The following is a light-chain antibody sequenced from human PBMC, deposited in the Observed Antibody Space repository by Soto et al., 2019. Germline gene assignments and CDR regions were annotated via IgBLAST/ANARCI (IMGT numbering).Light chain of an antibody. V-gene: IGLV3-9*01. CDR2: RYS. J-gene: IGLJ3*02. Sequence: SYELTQPLSVSVALGQTARITCGGNNIGSKNVHWYQQKPGQAPVLVIYRYSNRPSGIPERFSGSNSGNTATLTISRAQAGDEADYYCQVWDSSTARVFGGGTKLTVL. CDR3: QVWDSSTARV. CDR1: NIGSKN.